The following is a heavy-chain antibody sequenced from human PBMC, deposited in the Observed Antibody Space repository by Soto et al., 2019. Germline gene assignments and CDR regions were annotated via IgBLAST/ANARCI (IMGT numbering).Heavy chain of an antibody. Sequence: EVQVVESGGGLVQPGGSLRLSCAASGFTFSSYWMRWVRQVPGKGLVWVSRLNSDGSTTNYADSVKGRFTIFRDNARNTLSLQMNSLRADDTAVYYCARGIKNYYGMDVWGQGTTVTVSS. D-gene: IGHD2-21*01. J-gene: IGHJ6*02. CDR3: ARGIKNYYGMDV. CDR1: GFTFSSYW. V-gene: IGHV3-74*01. CDR2: LNSDGSTT.